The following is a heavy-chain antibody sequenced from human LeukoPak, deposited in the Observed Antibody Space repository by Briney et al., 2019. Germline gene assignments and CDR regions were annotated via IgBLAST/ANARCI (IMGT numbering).Heavy chain of an antibody. Sequence: ASVKVSCEASGGTFSSNAISWVRQAPGQGLEWMGGIIPIFGTANYAQKFQGRVTITTDDSTSTAYMELSSLRSEDTAVYYCARDPGYYDSSGYYDSYFDYWGQGTLVTVSS. V-gene: IGHV1-69*05. CDR3: ARDPGYYDSSGYYDSYFDY. CDR2: IIPIFGTA. D-gene: IGHD3-22*01. J-gene: IGHJ4*02. CDR1: GGTFSSNA.